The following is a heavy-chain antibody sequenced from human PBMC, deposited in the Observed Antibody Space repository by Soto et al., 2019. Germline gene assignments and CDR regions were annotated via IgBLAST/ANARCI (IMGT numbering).Heavy chain of an antibody. J-gene: IGHJ3*02. D-gene: IGHD1-26*01. V-gene: IGHV3-7*01. CDR3: ARGIPKWDDAYDI. CDR2: IKQDGSEK. Sequence: GGSLRLSCAASGFTFSSYWMSWVRQAPGKGLEWVANIKQDGSEKYYVDSVKGRFTISRDNAKNSLYLQMNSLRAEDTAVYYCARGIPKWDDAYDIWGQGTMVTVSS. CDR1: GFTFSSYW.